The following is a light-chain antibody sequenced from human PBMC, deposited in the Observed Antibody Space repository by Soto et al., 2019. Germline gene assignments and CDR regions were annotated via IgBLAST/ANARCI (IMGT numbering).Light chain of an antibody. CDR1: WYNIGKNL. Sequence: QSVLTQPPSASGTPGQTVTISCSGGWYNIGKNLGYWYQQFPGTAPKLLIYMTNQRPSGVPDRFSGSKSGSSASLAVSGFRSEDEAVYYCAAWDDSLRAWVFGGGTQLTVL. V-gene: IGLV1-47*01. CDR2: MTN. J-gene: IGLJ3*02. CDR3: AAWDDSLRAWV.